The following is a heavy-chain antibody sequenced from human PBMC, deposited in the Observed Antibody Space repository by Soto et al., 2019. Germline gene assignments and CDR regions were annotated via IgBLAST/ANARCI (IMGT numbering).Heavy chain of an antibody. V-gene: IGHV3-30-3*01. D-gene: IGHD3-10*01. Sequence: GGSLRLSCAASGFTFSSYAMHWVRQAPGKGLEWVAVISYDGSNKYYADSVKGRFTISRDNSKNTLYLQMNSLRAEDTAVYYCARDLFGEFINRILDYWGQGTLVTVSS. CDR1: GFTFSSYA. J-gene: IGHJ4*02. CDR3: ARDLFGEFINRILDY. CDR2: ISYDGSNK.